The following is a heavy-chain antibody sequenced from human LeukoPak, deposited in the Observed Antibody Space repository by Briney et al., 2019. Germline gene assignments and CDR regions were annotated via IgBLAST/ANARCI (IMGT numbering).Heavy chain of an antibody. CDR3: AGSMVRGAPNWFDP. V-gene: IGHV4-30-2*01. CDR1: DGSISSGGCS. Sequence: SETRYLTCAVSDGSISSGGCSRSWIRQPPGKGLEWIGYIYHSGSTYYNPSLKSRVTISVDRSKNQFSLKLSSVTAADTAVYYCAGSMVRGAPNWFDPWGQGTLVTVSS. CDR2: IYHSGST. D-gene: IGHD3-10*01. J-gene: IGHJ5*02.